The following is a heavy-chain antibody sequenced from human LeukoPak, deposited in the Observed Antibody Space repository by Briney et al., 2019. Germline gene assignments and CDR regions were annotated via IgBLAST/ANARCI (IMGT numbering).Heavy chain of an antibody. CDR3: ARRGGYNFGYDY. V-gene: IGHV4-39*01. CDR1: GGSIISTICY. CDR2: VYYSGST. Sequence: SETLSLTCTVSGGSIISTICYWGWIRQPPGKGLEWIGDVYYSGSTYYNPSLMRRVTISVDTSKNQSSLNLTSVTAADTAVYYCARRGGYNFGYDYWGQGALVTVSS. D-gene: IGHD5-18*01. J-gene: IGHJ4*02.